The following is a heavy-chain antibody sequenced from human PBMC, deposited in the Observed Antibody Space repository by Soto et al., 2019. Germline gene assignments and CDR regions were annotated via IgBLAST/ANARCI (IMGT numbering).Heavy chain of an antibody. V-gene: IGHV4-34*01. Sequence: QVQLQQWGAGLLKPSETLSLTCAVYGGSFSGYYWSWIRQPPGKGLEWIGEINHSGSTNYNPSLKHRVTISVDTSKNQFSLKLSSVTAADTAVYYREREKEYCDGGSCYSGSYYYMDVWGRGTTVTVSS. J-gene: IGHJ6*03. CDR1: GGSFSGYY. CDR2: INHSGST. D-gene: IGHD2-15*01. CDR3: EREKEYCDGGSCYSGSYYYMDV.